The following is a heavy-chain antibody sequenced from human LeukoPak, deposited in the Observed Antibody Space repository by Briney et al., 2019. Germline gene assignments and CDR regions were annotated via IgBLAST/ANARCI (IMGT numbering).Heavy chain of an antibody. J-gene: IGHJ4*02. D-gene: IGHD6-6*01. CDR3: ARGEYSSSSAMTN. V-gene: IGHV3-21*01. Sequence: GGSLRLSCAASGFTFSSYSMNWVRQAPGKGLEWVSSISSSSSYIYYADSVKGRFTISRDNAKNSLYLQMNSLRAEDTAVYYCARGEYSSSSAMTNWGQGTLVTVSS. CDR1: GFTFSSYS. CDR2: ISSSSSYI.